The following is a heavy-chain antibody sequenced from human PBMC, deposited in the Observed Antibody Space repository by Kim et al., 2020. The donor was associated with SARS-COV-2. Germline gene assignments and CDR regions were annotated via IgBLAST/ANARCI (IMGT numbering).Heavy chain of an antibody. CDR1: GYSFTSYW. Sequence: GESLKISCKGSGYSFTSYWISWVRQMPGKGLEWMGRIDPSDSYTNYSPSFQGHVTISADKSISTAYLQWSSLKASDTAMYYCVIQDRSYYYYYYGMDVWGQGTTVTVSS. D-gene: IGHD1-26*01. V-gene: IGHV5-10-1*01. CDR2: IDPSDSYT. J-gene: IGHJ6*02. CDR3: VIQDRSYYYYYYGMDV.